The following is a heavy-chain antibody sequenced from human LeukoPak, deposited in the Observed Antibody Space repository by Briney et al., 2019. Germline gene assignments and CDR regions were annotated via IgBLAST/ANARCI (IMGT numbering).Heavy chain of an antibody. V-gene: IGHV1-24*01. Sequence: ASVKVSCKVSGYTLTELSMHWVRQAPGKGLEWMGGFDPEDGETIYAQKFQGRVTMTRNTSISTAYMELSSLRSEDTAVYYCARGLPARYDILTHDYWGQGTLVTVSS. CDR3: ARGLPARYDILTHDY. J-gene: IGHJ4*02. D-gene: IGHD3-9*01. CDR1: GYTLTELS. CDR2: FDPEDGET.